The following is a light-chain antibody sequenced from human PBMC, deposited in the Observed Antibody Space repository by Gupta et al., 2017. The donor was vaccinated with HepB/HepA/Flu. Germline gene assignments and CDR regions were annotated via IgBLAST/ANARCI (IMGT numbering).Light chain of an antibody. CDR1: QRIRSY. V-gene: IGKV1-8*01. CDR2: VAS. J-gene: IGKJ1*01. Sequence: AIPMTQSPSSFSASTGDSVTITCRASQRIRSYLAWYQQKGGKGPKLLIYVASTGQSGVPSRFSGSSSGTDFTLTLSGLQSEDFANYYCQQDDSYPRTFGQGTKVEIK. CDR3: QQDDSYPRT.